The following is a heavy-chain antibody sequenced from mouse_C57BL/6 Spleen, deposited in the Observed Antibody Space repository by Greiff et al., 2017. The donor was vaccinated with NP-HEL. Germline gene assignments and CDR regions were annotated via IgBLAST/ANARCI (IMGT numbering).Heavy chain of an antibody. J-gene: IGHJ3*01. Sequence: RVKPGASVKLSCKASGYTFTEYTIHWVKQRSGQGLEWIGWFYPGSGSIKYNEKFKDKATLTADKSSSTVYMELSRLTSEDSAVYFCARHEDRRIYDGYYFAYWGQGTLVTVS. V-gene: IGHV1-62-2*01. CDR2: FYPGSGSI. CDR3: ARHEDRRIYDGYYFAY. CDR1: GYTFTEYT. D-gene: IGHD2-3*01.